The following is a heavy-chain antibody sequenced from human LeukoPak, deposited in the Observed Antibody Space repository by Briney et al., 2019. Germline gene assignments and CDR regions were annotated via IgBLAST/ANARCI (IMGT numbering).Heavy chain of an antibody. J-gene: IGHJ6*02. CDR3: ARDVRKRYCSSTSCYYYYYGMDV. CDR1: GFTFSSSG. V-gene: IGHV3-21*01. CDR2: ISSSSSSYI. Sequence: GGSLRLSCAASGFTFSSSGVHWVRQAPGKGLEWVSGISSSSSSYIYYADSVKGRFTISRDNAKNSLYLQVNSLRAEDTAVYYCARDVRKRYCSSTSCYYYYYGMDVWGQGTTVTVSS. D-gene: IGHD2-2*01.